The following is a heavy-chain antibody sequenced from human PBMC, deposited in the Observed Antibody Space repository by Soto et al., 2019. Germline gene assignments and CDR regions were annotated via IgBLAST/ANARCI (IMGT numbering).Heavy chain of an antibody. J-gene: IGHJ6*02. CDR1: GFTFSDYY. CDR2: ISSSSTYT. V-gene: IGHV3-11*06. CDR3: ASAPLGYCTNGVCSHGMDV. Sequence: QVQLVESGGGLVKPGGSLRLSCAASGFTFSDYYMSWIRQAPGKGLEWVSYISSSSTYTNYADSVKGRFTISRDNAENSLYLQMNSLRAEDTAVYYCASAPLGYCTNGVCSHGMDVWGQGTTVTVSS. D-gene: IGHD2-8*01.